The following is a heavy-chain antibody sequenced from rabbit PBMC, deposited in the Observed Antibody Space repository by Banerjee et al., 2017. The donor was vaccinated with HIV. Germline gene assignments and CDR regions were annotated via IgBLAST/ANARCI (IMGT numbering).Heavy chain of an antibody. V-gene: IGHV1S40*01. Sequence: QSLEESGGGLVTLGGSLKLSCKASGIDFSSYYYMCWVRQAPGKGLELIACIYTSSGSTWYASWVNGRFTISKISSTTVTLQMTSLTAADTATYFCARGHLAAGSTSQDLWGQGTLVTVS. J-gene: IGHJ3*01. CDR1: GIDFSSYYY. D-gene: IGHD1-1*01. CDR2: IYTSSGST. CDR3: ARGHLAAGSTSQDL.